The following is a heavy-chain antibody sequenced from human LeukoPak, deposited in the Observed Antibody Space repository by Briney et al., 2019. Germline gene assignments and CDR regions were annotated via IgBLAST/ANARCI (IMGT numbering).Heavy chain of an antibody. D-gene: IGHD6-19*01. CDR3: ARLVAVAGVFDY. CDR1: GGSISSSNYY. V-gene: IGHV4-39*02. J-gene: IGHJ4*02. Sequence: TSETLSLTCTVSGGSISSSNYYWGWIRQPPGEGLEWIGNIYYSGSTYYNPSLKSRVTISVDTSKNHFSLKLSSVTAADTAVYYCARLVAVAGVFDYWGQGTLVTVSS. CDR2: IYYSGST.